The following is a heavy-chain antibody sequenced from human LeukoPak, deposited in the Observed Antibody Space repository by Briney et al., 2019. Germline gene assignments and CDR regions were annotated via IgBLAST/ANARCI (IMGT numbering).Heavy chain of an antibody. J-gene: IGHJ6*03. CDR1: GYTLTGYY. D-gene: IGHD1-7*01. V-gene: IGHV1-2*02. CDR3: ASSATYNWNYEGYYYYMDV. Sequence: ASVKVSCKASGYTLTGYYMHWVRQAPGQGLEWMGCINPNSGGTNYAQKFQGRVTMTRDTSISTAYMELSRLRSDDTAVYYCASSATYNWNYEGYYYYMDVWGKGTTVTVSS. CDR2: INPNSGGT.